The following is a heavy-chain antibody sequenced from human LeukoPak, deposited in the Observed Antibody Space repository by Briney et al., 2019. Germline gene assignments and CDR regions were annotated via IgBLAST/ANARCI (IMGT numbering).Heavy chain of an antibody. V-gene: IGHV4-38-2*01. D-gene: IGHD5-24*01. J-gene: IGHJ4*02. Sequence: SETLSLTCAVSGYSISSGYYWGWIRQPPGKGLEWIGSIYHSGSTFYNPSLKSRVTISVDTSKNQFSLKLTSVTAADAAVYYCARLMSTIDSWGQGTLVTVSS. CDR3: ARLMSTIDS. CDR1: GYSISSGYY. CDR2: IYHSGST.